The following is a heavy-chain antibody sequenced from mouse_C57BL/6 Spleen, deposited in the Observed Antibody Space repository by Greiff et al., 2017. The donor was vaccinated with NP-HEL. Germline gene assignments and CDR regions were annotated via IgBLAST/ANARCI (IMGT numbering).Heavy chain of an antibody. CDR1: GYTFTSYG. Sequence: VQLKQSGAELVRPGSSVKMSCKTSGYTFTSYGINWVKQRPGQGLEWIGYIYIGNGYTEYNEKFKGKATLTSDTSSSTAYMQLSSLTSEDSAIYFCARSSITTVVAARYFDVWGTGTTVTVSS. V-gene: IGHV1-58*01. CDR2: IYIGNGYT. D-gene: IGHD1-1*01. CDR3: ARSSITTVVAARYFDV. J-gene: IGHJ1*03.